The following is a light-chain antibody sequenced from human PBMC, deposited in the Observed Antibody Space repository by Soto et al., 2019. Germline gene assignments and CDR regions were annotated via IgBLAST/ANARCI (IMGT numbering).Light chain of an antibody. V-gene: IGLV1-47*02. CDR2: NND. Sequence: QSVLTQPPSISGAPGQRVTISCTGSSSNIGAGSDVHWYHQLPGTAPKLLIYNNDQRPSGVPDRFSGSKSGTSASLDISGLRSEDEADYYCAAWDDSLSGRVFGGGTQLTVL. CDR1: SSNIGAGSD. J-gene: IGLJ3*02. CDR3: AAWDDSLSGRV.